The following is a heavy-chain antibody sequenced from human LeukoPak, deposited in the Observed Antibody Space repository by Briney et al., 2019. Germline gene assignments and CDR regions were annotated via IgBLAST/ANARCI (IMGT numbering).Heavy chain of an antibody. CDR2: IHRDGRT. J-gene: IGHJ4*02. V-gene: IGHV4-4*02. D-gene: IGHD3-9*01. CDR3: GKTDIYFNPIDY. Sequence: PSETLSLTCAVSGVSISSSEWWIWVRQPPGQGLEWIGEIHRDGRTRYNPSLKSRVTMSMDYSKNQFSLSVTSVTAADTAIYYCGKTDIYFNPIDYWVPGSQVTVSS. CDR1: GVSISSSEW.